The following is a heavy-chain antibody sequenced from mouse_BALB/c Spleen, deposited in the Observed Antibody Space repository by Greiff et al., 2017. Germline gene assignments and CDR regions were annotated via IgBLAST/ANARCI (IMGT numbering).Heavy chain of an antibody. Sequence: QVQLQQSGAELVRPGTSVKVSCKASGYAFTNYLIEWVKQRPGQGLEWIGVINPGSGGTNYNEKFKGKATLTADKSSSTAYMQLSSLTSDDSAVYFCARGDGYYGFAYWGQGTLVTVSA. CDR1: GYAFTNYL. CDR3: ARGDGYYGFAY. CDR2: INPGSGGT. D-gene: IGHD2-3*01. V-gene: IGHV1-54*01. J-gene: IGHJ3*01.